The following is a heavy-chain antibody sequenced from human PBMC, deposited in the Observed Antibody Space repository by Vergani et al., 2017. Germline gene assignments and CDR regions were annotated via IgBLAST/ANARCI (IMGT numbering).Heavy chain of an antibody. V-gene: IGHV3-9*01. CDR3: AKGQQLVFFSVDV. CDR1: GFTFSSYG. J-gene: IGHJ6*04. D-gene: IGHD6-13*01. CDR2: VSWNSETI. Sequence: VQLVESGGGVVQPGRSLRLSCAASGFTFSSYGMHWVRRVPGKGLEWVSGVSWNSETIRYADSVKGRFTISRDNAKSSLYLQMDSLRPEDTAHYYCAKGQQLVFFSVDVWGIGTSVTVTA.